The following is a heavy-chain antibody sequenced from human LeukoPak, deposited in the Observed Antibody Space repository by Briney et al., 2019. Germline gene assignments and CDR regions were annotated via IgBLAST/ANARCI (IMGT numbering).Heavy chain of an antibody. CDR1: GGSISSYY. J-gene: IGHJ4*02. CDR3: ARQLRGEAVAGHVQPFDY. V-gene: IGHV4-59*08. D-gene: IGHD6-19*01. CDR2: IYYSGST. Sequence: SETLPLTSTVSGGSISSYYCSWIRQPPGKGLEWIGYIYYSGSTNYNPSLKSRVTISVDTSKNQFSLKLRSVTAADTAVYFCARQLRGEAVAGHVQPFDYWGQGTLVTVSS.